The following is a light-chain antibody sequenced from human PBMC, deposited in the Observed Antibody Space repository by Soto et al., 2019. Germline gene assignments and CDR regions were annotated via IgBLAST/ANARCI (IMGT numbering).Light chain of an antibody. V-gene: IGLV2-8*01. Sequence: QSVLTQPPSASGSPGQSVTISCTGTNSDVGGYNYVSWYQQYPGKAPKLIIYEVNERPSGVPDRFSGSKSGNTASLTVPGLQTADEPDYYCSSYAGSNWYVFGTGTKVTVL. CDR2: EVN. CDR3: SSYAGSNWYV. J-gene: IGLJ1*01. CDR1: NSDVGGYNY.